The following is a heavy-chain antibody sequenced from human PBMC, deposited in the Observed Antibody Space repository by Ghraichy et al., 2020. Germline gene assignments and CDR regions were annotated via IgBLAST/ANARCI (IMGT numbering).Heavy chain of an antibody. J-gene: IGHJ6*02. V-gene: IGHV3-74*01. Sequence: GGSLNISCAVSGFTITNDWMHWVRQAPGKGLVWVSHIKSDGSGTTYADSVKGRFTISRDNAKNTLFLQMNSLRAEDTAVYYCARDRHYAMDVWGPGTTVTVSS. CDR3: ARDRHYAMDV. CDR2: IKSDGSGT. CDR1: GFTITNDW.